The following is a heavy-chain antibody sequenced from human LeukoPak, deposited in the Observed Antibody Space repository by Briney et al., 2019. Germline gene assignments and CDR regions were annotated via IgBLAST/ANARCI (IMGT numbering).Heavy chain of an antibody. CDR2: INPNSGGT. D-gene: IGHD2-2*02. V-gene: IGHV1-2*02. J-gene: IGHJ4*02. CDR1: GNTLTGNY. Sequence: ASVKVSCKGSGNTLTGNYLHWVRQAPGQGLEWMGWINPNSGGTNYAQKFQGRATMTRDTSIRTAYMELSGLRSDDTAVYYCARGNTALGYWGQGTLVTVSS. CDR3: ARGNTALGY.